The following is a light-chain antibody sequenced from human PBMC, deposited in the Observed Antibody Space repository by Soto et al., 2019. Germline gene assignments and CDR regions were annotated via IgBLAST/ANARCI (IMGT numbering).Light chain of an antibody. CDR1: SSDVGGYNY. CDR2: DVS. Sequence: QSALTQPASVSGSPGQSITISCTGTSSDVGGYNYVSWYQQHPGKAPKLMIYDVSDRPSGVSSRFSGSKSGNTASLTISGLQAEDEADYYCSSYTSSSTLFGGGTQLTVL. V-gene: IGLV2-14*03. J-gene: IGLJ7*01. CDR3: SSYTSSSTL.